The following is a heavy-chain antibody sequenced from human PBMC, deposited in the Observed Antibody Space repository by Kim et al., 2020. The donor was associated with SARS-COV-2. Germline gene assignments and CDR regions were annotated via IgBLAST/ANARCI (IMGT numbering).Heavy chain of an antibody. D-gene: IGHD5-12*01. Sequence: ASVKVSCKASGYTFTSYYMHWVRQAPGQGLEWMGIINPSGGSTSYAQKFQGRVTMTRDTSTSTVYMELSSLRSEDTAVYYCAREPLRDGYNYDAFDYWGQGTLVTVSS. CDR2: INPSGGST. CDR1: GYTFTSYY. CDR3: AREPLRDGYNYDAFDY. V-gene: IGHV1-46*01. J-gene: IGHJ4*02.